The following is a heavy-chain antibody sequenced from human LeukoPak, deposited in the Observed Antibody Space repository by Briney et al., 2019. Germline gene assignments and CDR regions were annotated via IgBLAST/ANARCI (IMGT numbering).Heavy chain of an antibody. Sequence: GASVKVSCKVSGYTLTELSMHWVRQAPGKGLEWMGGFDPEDGETIYAQKFQGRVTMTEDTSTDTAYVELSSLRSEDTAVYYCATGYYGSGSYFYYYYGMDVWGQGTTVTVSS. CDR1: GYTLTELS. D-gene: IGHD3-10*01. CDR3: ATGYYGSGSYFYYYYGMDV. V-gene: IGHV1-24*01. J-gene: IGHJ6*02. CDR2: FDPEDGET.